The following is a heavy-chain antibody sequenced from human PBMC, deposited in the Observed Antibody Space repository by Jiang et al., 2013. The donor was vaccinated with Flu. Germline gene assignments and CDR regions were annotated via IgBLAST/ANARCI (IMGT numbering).Heavy chain of an antibody. CDR3: ARGNTVFGVVTYFGY. V-gene: IGHV3-7*03. CDR1: GFTFSSYW. CDR2: IKQDGSEK. Sequence: VQLLESGGGLVQPGGSLRLSCAASGFTFSSYWMNWVRQAPGKGLEWVANIKQDGSEKYYVDSVKGRFTISRDNAKNSLYLQMDSLRAEDTAVYYCARGNTVFGVVTYFGYWGQGTLVTVSS. D-gene: IGHD3-3*01. J-gene: IGHJ4*02.